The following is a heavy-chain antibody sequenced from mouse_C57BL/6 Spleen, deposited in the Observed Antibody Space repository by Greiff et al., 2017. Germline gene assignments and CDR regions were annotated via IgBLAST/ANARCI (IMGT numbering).Heavy chain of an antibody. CDR3: ANYYGSSYDWYFDV. V-gene: IGHV1-4*01. D-gene: IGHD1-1*01. CDR1: GYTFTSYT. Sequence: QVQLQQSGAELARPGASVKMSCKASGYTFTSYTMHWVKQRPGQGLEWIGYINPSSGYTKYNQKFKDKATLTADKSSSTAYMQLSSLTSEDSAVYYCANYYGSSYDWYFDVWGTGTTVTVYS. CDR2: INPSSGYT. J-gene: IGHJ1*03.